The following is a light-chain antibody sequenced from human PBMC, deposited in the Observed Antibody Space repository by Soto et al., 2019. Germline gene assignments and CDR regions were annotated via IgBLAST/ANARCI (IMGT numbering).Light chain of an antibody. Sequence: QFVLPQPPSWSEAPVPRVTISGAWSSSNIWAGYDVHWYQQRPGTAPKLLIFGNINRPSGVPDRFSGSQSGTSDSLAITGLQAEDEGDYYSQAYDTVLRARYVCGPGTKVTVL. CDR3: QAYDTVLRARYV. J-gene: IGLJ1*01. CDR2: GNI. V-gene: IGLV1-40*01. CDR1: SSNIWAGYD.